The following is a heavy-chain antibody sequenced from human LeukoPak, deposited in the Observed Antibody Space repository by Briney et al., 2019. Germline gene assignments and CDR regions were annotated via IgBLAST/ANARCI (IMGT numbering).Heavy chain of an antibody. J-gene: IGHJ4*02. V-gene: IGHV3-30*04. CDR1: GFTFSSYA. Sequence: GGSLSLSCASSGFTFSSYAMHWVREAPGKGLDWVAVISYDGSNKYYADSVKGRFTISRDNSKNTLYLQMNSLRAEDTAVYYCARAPLTYSSGWWFDYWGQGTLVTVSS. D-gene: IGHD6-19*01. CDR2: ISYDGSNK. CDR3: ARAPLTYSSGWWFDY.